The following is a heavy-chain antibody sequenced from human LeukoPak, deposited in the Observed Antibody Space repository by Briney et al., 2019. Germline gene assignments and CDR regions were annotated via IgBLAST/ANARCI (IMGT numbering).Heavy chain of an antibody. CDR3: ARHSSTWNNWFDP. J-gene: IGHJ5*02. CDR1: GGSISSTSYY. D-gene: IGHD6-13*01. V-gene: IGHV4-39*01. CDR2: IFYSGST. Sequence: SETLSLTCTVSGGSISSTSYYWGWIRQPPGKGLEWIGSIFYSGSTYYNPSLKSRVTISVDTSKNHSSLKLSSVTAADTAVYYCARHSSTWNNWFDPWGQGTLVTVSS.